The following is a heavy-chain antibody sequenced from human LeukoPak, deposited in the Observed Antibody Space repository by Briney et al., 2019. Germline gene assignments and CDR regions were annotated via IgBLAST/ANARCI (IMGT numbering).Heavy chain of an antibody. CDR1: GGSISSHY. CDR3: AKQGIYCSGGSCYSGVWFDP. J-gene: IGHJ5*02. CDR2: IYYSGST. V-gene: IGHV4-59*08. Sequence: SETLSLTCTVSGGSISSHYWSWIRQPPGKGLEWIGYIYYSGSTNYNPSLKSRVTISVDTSKNQFSLKLSSVTAADTAVYYCAKQGIYCSGGSCYSGVWFDPWGQGTLVTVSS. D-gene: IGHD2-15*01.